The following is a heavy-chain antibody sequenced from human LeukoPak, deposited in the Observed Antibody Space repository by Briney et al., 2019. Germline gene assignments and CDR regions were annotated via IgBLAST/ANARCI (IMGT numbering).Heavy chain of an antibody. D-gene: IGHD1-1*01. CDR3: ARGPPGNTHTDRPRGTLWY. CDR1: GGSFNGYY. Sequence: SETLSLTCAVYGGSFNGYYWSWIRQPPGKGLEWIGEINHSGSTNYNPSLKSRVTISADKSKNQFSLKLTSVTAADSAVYYCARGPPGNTHTDRPRGTLWYWGQGTLVTVSS. J-gene: IGHJ4*02. V-gene: IGHV4-34*01. CDR2: INHSGST.